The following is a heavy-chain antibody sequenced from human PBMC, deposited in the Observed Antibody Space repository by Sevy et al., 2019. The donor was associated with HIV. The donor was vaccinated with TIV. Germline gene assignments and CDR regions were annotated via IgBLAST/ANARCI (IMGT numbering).Heavy chain of an antibody. CDR2: ISYSGNT. V-gene: IGHV4-39*01. Sequence: SETLSLTCTVSGGSISSNNSYWGWIRQPPGKGLEWIGSISYSGNTYYSPSLKSRVTISADTSKNQFSLTLSSVTAADTAVYYCASPLLYWLYWGQGTLVTVSS. D-gene: IGHD2-8*02. CDR3: ASPLLYWLY. J-gene: IGHJ4*02. CDR1: GGSISSNNSY.